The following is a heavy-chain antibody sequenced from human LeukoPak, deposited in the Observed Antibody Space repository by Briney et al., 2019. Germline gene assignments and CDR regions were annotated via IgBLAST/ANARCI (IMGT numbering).Heavy chain of an antibody. CDR2: IYYSGST. V-gene: IGHV4-59*01. J-gene: IGHJ5*02. D-gene: IGHD3-16*01. Sequence: LEWIGYIYYSGSTNYNPSLKSRVTISVDTSKNQFSLKLSSVTAADTAVYYCARAHEGGWFDPWGQGTLVTVSS. CDR3: ARAHEGGWFDP.